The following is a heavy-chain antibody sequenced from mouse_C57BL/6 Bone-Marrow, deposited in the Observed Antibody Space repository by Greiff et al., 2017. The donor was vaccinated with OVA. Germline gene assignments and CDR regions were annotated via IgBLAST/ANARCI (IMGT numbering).Heavy chain of an antibody. CDR1: GFTFSDYY. CDR3: ARSLYYGSSWYFDV. CDR2: INSDGSST. Sequence: VMLVESEGGLVQPGSSMKLSCTASGFTFSDYYMAWVRQVPEKGLEWVANINSDGSSTYYLDSLKSRFIISRDNAKNILYLQMSSLKSEDTATYYCARSLYYGSSWYFDVWGTGTTVTVSS. D-gene: IGHD1-1*01. V-gene: IGHV5-16*01. J-gene: IGHJ1*03.